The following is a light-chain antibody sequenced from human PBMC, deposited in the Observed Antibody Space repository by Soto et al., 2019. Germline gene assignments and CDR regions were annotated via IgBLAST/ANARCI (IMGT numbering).Light chain of an antibody. Sequence: QSVLTQPPSVSGAPGQRVTISCTGSSSNIGTDYDVHWYQQLPGTAPKLLIYGNSNRPSGVPDRFSGSKSGTSASLAITGLQAEDEADYYCQSYDSILSGCVFGTGTKLTV. V-gene: IGLV1-40*01. CDR3: QSYDSILSGCV. J-gene: IGLJ1*01. CDR1: SSNIGTDYD. CDR2: GNS.